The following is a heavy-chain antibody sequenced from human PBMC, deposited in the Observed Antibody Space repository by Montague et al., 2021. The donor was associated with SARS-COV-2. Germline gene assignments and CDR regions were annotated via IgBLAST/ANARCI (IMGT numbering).Heavy chain of an antibody. Sequence: SETLSLTCTVSGYSISSGYYWGWIRQPPGKGLEWIGSIYHSGSTYYNPSLKSRVTISVDTSKNQFSLKLSSVTAADTAVYYCAAGEWELPNYWGQGTLVTVSS. D-gene: IGHD1-26*01. CDR3: AAGEWELPNY. J-gene: IGHJ4*02. CDR1: GYSISSGYY. V-gene: IGHV4-38-2*02. CDR2: IYHSGST.